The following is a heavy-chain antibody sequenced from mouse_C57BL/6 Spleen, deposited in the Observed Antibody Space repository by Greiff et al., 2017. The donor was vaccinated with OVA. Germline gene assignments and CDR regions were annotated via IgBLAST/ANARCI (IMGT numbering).Heavy chain of an antibody. Sequence: EVKLVESGGGLVKPGGSLKLSCAASGFTFSDYGMHWVRQAPEKGLEWVAYISSGSSTIYYADTVKGRFPISRDNAKNTLFRQMTSLGSEDTAMYYCERDYGSSYAMDYWGQGTSVTVSS. CDR3: ERDYGSSYAMDY. CDR1: GFTFSDYG. D-gene: IGHD1-1*01. V-gene: IGHV5-17*01. J-gene: IGHJ4*01. CDR2: ISSGSSTI.